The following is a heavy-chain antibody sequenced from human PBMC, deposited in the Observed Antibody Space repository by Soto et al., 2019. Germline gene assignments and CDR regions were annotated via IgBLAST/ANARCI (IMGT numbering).Heavy chain of an antibody. CDR2: LSYDGSNK. D-gene: IGHD1-26*01. CDR3: ARDGVGATTFYGYFDY. J-gene: IGHJ4*02. Sequence: GGSLRLSCAASGFTFSSYAMHWVRQAPGKGLEWVAILSYDGSNKYYADSVKGRFTISRDNSQNTLYLQMDSLRVEDTAVYYCARDGVGATTFYGYFDYWGQGILVTVSS. V-gene: IGHV3-30-3*01. CDR1: GFTFSSYA.